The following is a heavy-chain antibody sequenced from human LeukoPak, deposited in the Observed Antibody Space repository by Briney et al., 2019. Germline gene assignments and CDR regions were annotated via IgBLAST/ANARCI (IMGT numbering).Heavy chain of an antibody. CDR1: GGSISPYY. Sequence: SETLSLTCTVSGGSISPYYWSWMRQPPGTGLEWIGNIFYSGSTNYNASLQSRVSISVDTSKNQFSLSLSSVTAADTAVYYCARGSDSSGWWQGSCFDYWGQGTLVTVSS. J-gene: IGHJ4*02. CDR2: IFYSGST. D-gene: IGHD6-19*01. CDR3: ARGSDSSGWWQGSCFDY. V-gene: IGHV4-59*08.